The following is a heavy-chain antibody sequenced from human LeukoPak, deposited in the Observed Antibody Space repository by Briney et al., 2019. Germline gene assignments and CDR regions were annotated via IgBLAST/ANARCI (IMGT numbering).Heavy chain of an antibody. V-gene: IGHV1-46*02. D-gene: IGHD1-26*01. CDR1: GYTFNKFY. J-gene: IGHJ4*02. CDR3: ARDISTYSGTFPGGDH. CDR2: VNPSDGYT. Sequence: ASVKVSCKASGYTFNKFYMHWVRQAPGQGLEWMGIVNPSDGYTTYAQKFQGRVTMTRDMSTSTVYMEQSSLTSDDTAVYFCARDISTYSGTFPGGDHWGQGTLVTVSS.